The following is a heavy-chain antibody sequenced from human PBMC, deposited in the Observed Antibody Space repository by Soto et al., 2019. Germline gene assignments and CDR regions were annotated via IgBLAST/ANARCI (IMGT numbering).Heavy chain of an antibody. CDR3: ARQTPRAEYDFWSGYSWYFDY. V-gene: IGHV1-18*01. Sequence: ASVKVSCKASGYTFTSYGISWVRQAPGQGLEWMGWISAYNGNTNYAQKLQGRVTMTTDTSTSTAYMELRSLRSDDTAVYYCARQTPRAEYDFWSGYSWYFDYWGQGTLVTVSS. CDR2: ISAYNGNT. D-gene: IGHD3-3*01. J-gene: IGHJ4*02. CDR1: GYTFTSYG.